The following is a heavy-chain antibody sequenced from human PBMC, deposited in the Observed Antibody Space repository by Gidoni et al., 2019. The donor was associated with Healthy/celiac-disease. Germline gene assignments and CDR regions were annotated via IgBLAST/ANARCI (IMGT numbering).Heavy chain of an antibody. Sequence: QVQLQESGPGLVKPSQTLSLTCTVSGGSISSGSYYWSWIRQPAGKGLEWIGRIYTSGSTNYNPSLKSRVTISVDTSKNQFSLKLSSVTAADTAVYYCARSGSYDQAFDYWGQGTLVTVSS. CDR1: GGSISSGSYY. CDR2: IYTSGST. V-gene: IGHV4-61*02. CDR3: ARSGSYDQAFDY. J-gene: IGHJ4*02. D-gene: IGHD1-26*01.